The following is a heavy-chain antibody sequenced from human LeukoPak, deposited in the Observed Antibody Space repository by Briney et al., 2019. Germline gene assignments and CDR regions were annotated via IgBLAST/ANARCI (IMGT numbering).Heavy chain of an antibody. CDR1: GYTFTSYG. CDR2: INSYNGNT. D-gene: IGHD3-22*01. V-gene: IGHV1-18*04. J-gene: IGHJ4*02. Sequence: ASVTVSCTASGYTFTSYGISWVRQAPGQGLEWMGWINSYNGNTNYAQKFRGRVTMTTDTSTGTAYMELRSLSSDDTAVYYCARIPTMTDYYFDYWGQGTLVTVSS. CDR3: ARIPTMTDYYFDY.